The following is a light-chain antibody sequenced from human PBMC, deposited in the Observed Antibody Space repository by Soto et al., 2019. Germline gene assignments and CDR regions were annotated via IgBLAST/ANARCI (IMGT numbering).Light chain of an antibody. CDR3: SSYTSXSTLRV. V-gene: IGLV2-14*01. CDR2: DVS. CDR1: SSDVGGYNY. Sequence: QSALTQPASVSGSPGQSITISCTGTSSDVGGYNYVSWYQQHPGKAPKLMIYDVSNRPSGVSNRFSGSKSGNTASLTISGLQAEDEADYYCSSYTSXSTLRVFGTGTKVTDL. J-gene: IGLJ1*01.